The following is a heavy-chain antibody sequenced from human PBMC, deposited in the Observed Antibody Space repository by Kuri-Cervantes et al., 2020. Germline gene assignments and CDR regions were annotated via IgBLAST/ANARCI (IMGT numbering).Heavy chain of an antibody. CDR2: IYYSGST. Sequence: SETLSLTCAASGFTFSDYYMSWIRQPPGKGLEWIGSIYYSGSTYYNPSLKSRVTISVDTSKNQFSLKLSSGTAADTAVYYCARSPFPNRRKWELPCRWFDPWGQGTLVTVSS. V-gene: IGHV4-38-2*01. CDR1: GFTFSDYY. D-gene: IGHD1-26*01. CDR3: ARSPFPNRRKWELPCRWFDP. J-gene: IGHJ5*02.